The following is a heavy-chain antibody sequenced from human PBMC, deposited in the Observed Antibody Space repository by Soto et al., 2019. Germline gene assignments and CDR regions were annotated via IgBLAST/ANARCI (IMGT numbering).Heavy chain of an antibody. CDR3: ARVVGYGNYDFWSGYFPGYYYYGMDV. CDR2: ISAYNGNT. V-gene: IGHV1-18*04. CDR1: GYTFTSYG. D-gene: IGHD3-3*01. J-gene: IGHJ6*02. Sequence: RASVKVSCKASGYTFTSYGISWVRQAPGQGLEWMGWISAYNGNTNYAQKLQGRVTMTTDTSTSTAYMELRSLRSDDTAVYYCARVVGYGNYDFWSGYFPGYYYYGMDVWGQGTTVTVSS.